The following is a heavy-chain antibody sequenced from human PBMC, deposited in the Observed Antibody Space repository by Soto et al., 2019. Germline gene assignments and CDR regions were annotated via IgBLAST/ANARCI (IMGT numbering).Heavy chain of an antibody. CDR2: IKQDGSEK. D-gene: IGHD6-13*01. V-gene: IGHV3-7*05. Sequence: GGSLRLSCAASGFTFSSYWMSWVRQAPGKGLEWVANIKQDGSEKYYVDSVKGRFTISRDNAKNSLYLQMNSLRAEDTAVYYCARDPSGTWYYYGMDVWGQGTTVTVSS. CDR1: GFTFSSYW. CDR3: ARDPSGTWYYYGMDV. J-gene: IGHJ6*02.